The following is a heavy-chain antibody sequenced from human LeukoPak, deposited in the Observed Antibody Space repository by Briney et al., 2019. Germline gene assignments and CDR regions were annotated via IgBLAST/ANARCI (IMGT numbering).Heavy chain of an antibody. Sequence: GGSLRLSCAASGFTFDDYGMSWVRRAPGRGLEWVSGINWNGDSTNYADSVKGRFTISRDNAKNSLYLQVNSLRAEDTALYYCARGFYYDSGATRRAFNIWGQGTMVTVFS. CDR1: GFTFDDYG. CDR2: INWNGDST. CDR3: ARGFYYDSGATRRAFNI. J-gene: IGHJ3*02. V-gene: IGHV3-20*04. D-gene: IGHD3-22*01.